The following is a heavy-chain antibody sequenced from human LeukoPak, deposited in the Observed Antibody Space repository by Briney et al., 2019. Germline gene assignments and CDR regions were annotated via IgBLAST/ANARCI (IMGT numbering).Heavy chain of an antibody. CDR2: IYARRRT. CDR3: ARGVYCSTTSCPPHFYYYHMDV. V-gene: IGHV4-61*02. Sequence: SETVSLTCTVSGDSISSGSYYWSWIRQPAGKGLEWIGLIYARRRTNSNPSLKSRVTISIDTSKNQFSLKLSSVTAADTAVYYCARGVYCSTTSCPPHFYYYHMDVWGKGTTVTVSS. CDR1: GDSISSGSYY. D-gene: IGHD2-2*01. J-gene: IGHJ6*03.